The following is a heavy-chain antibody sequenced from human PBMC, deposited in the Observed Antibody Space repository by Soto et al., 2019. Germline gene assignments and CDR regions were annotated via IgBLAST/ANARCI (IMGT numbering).Heavy chain of an antibody. CDR3: ARVPFARRYCSGGSCYPFDY. J-gene: IGHJ4*02. D-gene: IGHD2-15*01. CDR2: MNPNSGNT. Sequence: QVQLVQSGAEVKKPGASVKVSCKASGYTFTSYDINWVRQATGQGLEWMGWMNPNSGNTGYAQKFQGRVTMTRNTSISTAYMELSSLRSEDTAVYYCARVPFARRYCSGGSCYPFDYWGQGTLVTVSS. CDR1: GYTFTSYD. V-gene: IGHV1-8*01.